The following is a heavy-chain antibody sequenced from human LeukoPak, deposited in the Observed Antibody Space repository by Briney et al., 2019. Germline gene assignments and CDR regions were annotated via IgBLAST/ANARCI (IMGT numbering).Heavy chain of an antibody. Sequence: PGGSLRLSCAASGFTFSSYGMHWVRQAPDKGLEWVAVISYDGGNKYYADSVKGRFTISRDNSKNTLYLQMNSLRAEDTAVYYCAKDRDSSGFFDYWGQGTLVTVSS. CDR3: AKDRDSSGFFDY. CDR2: ISYDGGNK. V-gene: IGHV3-30*18. D-gene: IGHD3-22*01. J-gene: IGHJ4*02. CDR1: GFTFSSYG.